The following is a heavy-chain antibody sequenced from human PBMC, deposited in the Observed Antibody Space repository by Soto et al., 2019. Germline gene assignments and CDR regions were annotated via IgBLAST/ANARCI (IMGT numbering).Heavy chain of an antibody. CDR1: GFTSSSYW. J-gene: IGHJ3*02. D-gene: IGHD3-22*01. CDR2: ISNDGSST. Sequence: EVQLVESGGGLVQPGGSLRLSCAASGFTSSSYWIHWVRQAPGKGLVWVSRISNDGSSTNYADSVKGRFTISRDNAKNTVNLQMKSLRAEDTAVYYCARDTYYYDSSEHFSADAFDIWGQGTMVTVSS. V-gene: IGHV3-74*01. CDR3: ARDTYYYDSSEHFSADAFDI.